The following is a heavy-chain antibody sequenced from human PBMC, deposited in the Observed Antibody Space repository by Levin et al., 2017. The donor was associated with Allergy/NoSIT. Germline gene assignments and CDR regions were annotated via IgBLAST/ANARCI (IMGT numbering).Heavy chain of an antibody. D-gene: IGHD5-12*01. Sequence: SETLSLTCTVSGGSISSYYWSWIRQPPGKGLEWIGYIYYSGSTNYNSSLKRRVTIPVDTSKNQFSLKLVSVTAADTAVYYCARMVRCVDIVATSNYYYYYSDVWGKGTTVTVSS. CDR1: GGSISSYY. J-gene: IGHJ6*03. V-gene: IGHV4-59*01. CDR3: ARMVRCVDIVATSNYYYYYSDV. CDR2: IYYSGST.